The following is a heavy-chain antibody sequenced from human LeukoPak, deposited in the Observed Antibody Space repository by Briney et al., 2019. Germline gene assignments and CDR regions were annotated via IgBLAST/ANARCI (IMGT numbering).Heavy chain of an antibody. CDR3: ARESGTDAFDI. V-gene: IGHV1-2*02. J-gene: IGHJ3*02. CDR1: GYAFTGYY. CDR2: INPNSGGT. Sequence: VASVKVSCKASGYAFTGYYMHWVRQAPGQGLEWMGWINPNSGGTNYAQKFQGRVTMTRDTSISTAYMELSRLRSDDTAVYYCARESGTDAFDIWGQGTMVTVSS. D-gene: IGHD1-1*01.